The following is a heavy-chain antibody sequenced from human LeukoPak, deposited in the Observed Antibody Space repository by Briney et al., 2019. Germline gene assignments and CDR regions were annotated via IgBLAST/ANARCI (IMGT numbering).Heavy chain of an antibody. J-gene: IGHJ2*01. Sequence: ASVKVSCKASGYTFTAHYIHWVRPAPGQGLEWMGWIDPNSGGTNYAQKFLGSVTMTGDTSINTAFMELNRLRSDDTAIYYCARGRGTTMVRGVITNYFDLWGRGSLVTVSS. D-gene: IGHD3-10*01. V-gene: IGHV1-2*02. CDR3: ARGRGTTMVRGVITNYFDL. CDR2: IDPNSGGT. CDR1: GYTFTAHY.